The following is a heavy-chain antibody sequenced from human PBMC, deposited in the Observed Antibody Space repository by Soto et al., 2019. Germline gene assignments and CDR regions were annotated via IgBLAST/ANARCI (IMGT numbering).Heavy chain of an antibody. CDR1: GFTFSIYS. Sequence: GGSLRLSCAASGFTFSIYSMHWVRQAPGKGLEWVAVISHDGSDIYYDDSVKGRFTISRDNSNSTLYLHMNSLRPEDTAVYYCARDAHNYGYFSSWVQGTLVTVSS. CDR2: ISHDGSDI. D-gene: IGHD5-12*01. CDR3: ARDAHNYGYFSS. V-gene: IGHV3-30-3*01. J-gene: IGHJ5*02.